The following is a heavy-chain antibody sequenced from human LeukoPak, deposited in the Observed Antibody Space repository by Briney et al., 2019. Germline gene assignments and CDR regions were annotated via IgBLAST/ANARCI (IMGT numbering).Heavy chain of an antibody. CDR3: SMHYYDSSYYFDY. J-gene: IGHJ4*02. V-gene: IGHV4-39*01. D-gene: IGHD3-22*01. Sequence: SETLSFTCTVSGGSISSSSYYWGWIRQPPGKGLEWIGSIYYSGSTYYNLSLKSRVTISVGTSKNQFSLKLSSVTAADTAVYYCSMHYYDSSYYFDYWGQGTLVTVSS. CDR1: GGSISSSSYY. CDR2: IYYSGST.